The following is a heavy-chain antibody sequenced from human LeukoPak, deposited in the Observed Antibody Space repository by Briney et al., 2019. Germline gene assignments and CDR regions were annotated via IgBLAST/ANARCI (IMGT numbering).Heavy chain of an antibody. J-gene: IGHJ4*02. CDR1: DGSISSDGYY. V-gene: IGHV4-39*01. Sequence: SETLSLTCTVSDGSISSDGYYWGWIRQPPGKGLEWIGTIYYSGSTYYNPSLNSRVTISVDTSKNQFSLKLSSVTAADTAVYYCAPERGYHGDWGQGTLVTVSS. CDR2: IYYSGST. D-gene: IGHD3-3*01. CDR3: APERGYHGD.